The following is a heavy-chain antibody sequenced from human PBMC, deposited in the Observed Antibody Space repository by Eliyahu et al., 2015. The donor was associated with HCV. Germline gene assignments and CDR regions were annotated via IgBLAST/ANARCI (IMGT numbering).Heavy chain of an antibody. CDR3: AKVNGGWSEYFQH. D-gene: IGHD6-19*01. J-gene: IGHJ1*01. V-gene: IGHV3-30*18. Sequence: QVQLVESGGGVVQPGRSLRLSCAASGFTFSSYGMHWVRQAPGKGLEWVAVISYDGSNKYYADSVKGRFTISRDNSKNTLYLQMNSLRAEDTAVYYCAKVNGGWSEYFQHWGQGTLVTVSS. CDR2: ISYDGSNK. CDR1: GFTFSSYG.